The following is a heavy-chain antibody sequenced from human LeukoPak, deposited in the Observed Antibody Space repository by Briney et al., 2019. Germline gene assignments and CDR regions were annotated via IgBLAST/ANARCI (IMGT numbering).Heavy chain of an antibody. D-gene: IGHD3-22*01. V-gene: IGHV3-15*01. CDR2: IKSKTDGGTT. Sequence: GGSLRLSCAASGFTFSNAWMSWVRQAPGKGLEWVGRIKSKTDGGTTDYAAPVKGRFTISRDDSKNTLCLQMNSLKTEDTAVYYCIYDSSGYYYLFDYWGQGTLVTVSS. CDR3: IYDSSGYYYLFDY. J-gene: IGHJ4*02. CDR1: GFTFSNAW.